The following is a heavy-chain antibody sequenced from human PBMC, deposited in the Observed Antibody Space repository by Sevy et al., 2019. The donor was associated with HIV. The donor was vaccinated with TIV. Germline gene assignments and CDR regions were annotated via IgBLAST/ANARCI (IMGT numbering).Heavy chain of an antibody. V-gene: IGHV3-49*03. CDR2: IRSKAYGGTI. CDR1: GFTFGDYA. J-gene: IGHJ4*02. CDR3: TTDLHYDSSGYWDY. Sequence: GGSLRLSCTASGFTFGDYAMSWFRQAPGKGLEWVGFIRSKAYGGTIEYAASVKGRFTISRDASKSIAYLQMNTLKTEDTAVYYCTTDLHYDSSGYWDYWGQGTLVTVSS. D-gene: IGHD3-22*01.